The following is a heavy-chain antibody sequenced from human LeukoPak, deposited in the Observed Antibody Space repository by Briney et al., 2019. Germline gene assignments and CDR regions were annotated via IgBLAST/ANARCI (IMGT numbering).Heavy chain of an antibody. D-gene: IGHD2-2*02. V-gene: IGHV3-30*02. Sequence: GGSLRLSCAASGFTFSSYGMHWVRQAPGKGLEWVAFIRYDGSNKYYADSVKGRFTISRDNSKNTLYLQMNSLRAEDTAVYYCANGVAFVVVPAAIVWGQGTLVTVSS. J-gene: IGHJ4*02. CDR2: IRYDGSNK. CDR3: ANGVAFVVVPAAIV. CDR1: GFTFSSYG.